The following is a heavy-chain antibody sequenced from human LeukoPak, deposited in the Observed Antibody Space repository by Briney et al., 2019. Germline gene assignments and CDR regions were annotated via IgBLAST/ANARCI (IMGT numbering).Heavy chain of an antibody. V-gene: IGHV4-34*01. J-gene: IGHJ4*02. CDR1: GGSFSGYY. D-gene: IGHD6-13*01. CDR2: INHSGST. CDR3: ARGVAAAGTPSYYLDY. Sequence: PSETLSLTCAVYGGSFSGYYWSWIRQPPGKGLEWIGEINHSGSTNYNPSLKSRVTISVDTSKNQFSLKLSSVTAADTAVYYCARGVAAAGTPSYYLDYWGQGTLVTVSS.